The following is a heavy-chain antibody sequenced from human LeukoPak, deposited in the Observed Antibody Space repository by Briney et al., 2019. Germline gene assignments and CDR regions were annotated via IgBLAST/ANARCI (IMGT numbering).Heavy chain of an antibody. CDR3: ARALWFGGGYYFDY. CDR1: GFTFSSSA. D-gene: IGHD3-10*01. CDR2: ISSSGSTI. V-gene: IGHV3-48*04. J-gene: IGHJ4*02. Sequence: PGGSLRLSCAASGFTFSSSAMSWVRQAPGKGLEWVSYISSSGSTIYYADSVKGRFTISRDNAKNSLYLQMNSLRAEDTAVYYCARALWFGGGYYFDYWGQGTLVTVSS.